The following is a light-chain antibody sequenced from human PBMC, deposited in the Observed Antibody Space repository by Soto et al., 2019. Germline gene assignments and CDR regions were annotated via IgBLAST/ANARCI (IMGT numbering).Light chain of an antibody. Sequence: EIVLTQSPGTLSLSPGERATLSCRASQSVSSSYLAWYLQKPGQAPILLISGASTRATGLPGRFSGSGSGTDFTLTISRLEPEDFAVYYCQQYGSSPGTFGQGTKVEIK. CDR3: QQYGSSPGT. J-gene: IGKJ1*01. CDR2: GAS. V-gene: IGKV3-20*01. CDR1: QSVSSSY.